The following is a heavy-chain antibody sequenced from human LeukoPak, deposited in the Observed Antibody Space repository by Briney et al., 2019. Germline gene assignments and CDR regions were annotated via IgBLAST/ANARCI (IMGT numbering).Heavy chain of an antibody. CDR3: ARSDYYDYRQIDF. CDR1: GDSISTSNYY. V-gene: IGHV4-39*01. Sequence: SETVSLTCTVSGDSISTSNYYWGWIRQSPGKGLEWLGSIYYNGITHYNPSLKRRVTIYVDTSRNQFSLHVFSVTAADTAVFYCARSDYYDYRQIDFWGQGTLVTVSS. J-gene: IGHJ4*02. CDR2: IYYNGIT. D-gene: IGHD3-22*01.